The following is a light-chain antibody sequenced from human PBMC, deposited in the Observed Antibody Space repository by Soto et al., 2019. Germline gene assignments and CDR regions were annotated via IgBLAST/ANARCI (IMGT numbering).Light chain of an antibody. Sequence: EIVLTQSPGTLSLSPGERATLSCRASQSVRSSDLAWYQQKPGQAPRLLIYGASSRATGIPDRFSGSGSGTDFTITISRLEPEDFAVYYCQQYGSAPYTFGQGTKLEIK. CDR3: QQYGSAPYT. CDR1: QSVRSSD. CDR2: GAS. V-gene: IGKV3-20*01. J-gene: IGKJ2*01.